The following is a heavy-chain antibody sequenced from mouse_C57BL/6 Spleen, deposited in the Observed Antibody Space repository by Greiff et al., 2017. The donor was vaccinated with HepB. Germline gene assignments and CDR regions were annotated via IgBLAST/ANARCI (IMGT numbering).Heavy chain of an antibody. Sequence: EVKLVESGGGLVKPGGSLKLSCAASGFTFSSYAMSWVRQTPEKRLEGVATISDGGSYTYYPDNVKGRFTIARDNAKNKLYMQMSQLKSEDSAMYYCARGGVLRNERCFDVWGTGTTVTVSS. CDR1: GFTFSSYA. D-gene: IGHD1-1*01. V-gene: IGHV5-4*03. CDR2: ISDGGSYT. CDR3: ARGGVLRNERCFDV. J-gene: IGHJ1*03.